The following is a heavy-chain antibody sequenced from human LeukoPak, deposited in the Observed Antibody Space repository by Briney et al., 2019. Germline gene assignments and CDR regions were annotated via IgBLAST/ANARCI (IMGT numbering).Heavy chain of an antibody. Sequence: GGSLRLSCAASGFTFINYNMNWVRQAPGKGLEWVSSISSSNNYIYYADSVKGRFSISRDNAKNSLYLQMNSLRAEDTAVYYCARRSPNYYFDYWGQGTPVTVSS. CDR1: GFTFINYN. CDR2: ISSSNNYI. V-gene: IGHV3-21*01. J-gene: IGHJ4*02. CDR3: ARRSPNYYFDY.